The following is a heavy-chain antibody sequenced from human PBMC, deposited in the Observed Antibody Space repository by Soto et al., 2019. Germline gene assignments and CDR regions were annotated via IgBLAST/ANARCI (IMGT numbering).Heavy chain of an antibody. CDR2: ISYDGSNK. Sequence: GGSLRLSCAASGFTFSSYGMHWVRQAPGKGLEWVAVISYDGSNKYYADSVKGRFTISRDNSKNTLYLQMNSLRAEDTAVYYCAKDSETMLESHFDYWGQGTLVTVSS. V-gene: IGHV3-30*18. D-gene: IGHD1-1*01. J-gene: IGHJ4*02. CDR1: GFTFSSYG. CDR3: AKDSETMLESHFDY.